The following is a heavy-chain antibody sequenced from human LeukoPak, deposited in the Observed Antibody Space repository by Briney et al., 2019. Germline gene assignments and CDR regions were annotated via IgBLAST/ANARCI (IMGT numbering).Heavy chain of an antibody. CDR1: CYPFTSYG. Sequence: GASAKVSCNAVCYPFTSYGSSWVRWAPRQRLEGMGWISAYNGNTNNDQKLQGRVTVTTYTSTSTAYMELRSPRSDDTAVYYCARDRGIVRGLNFGYWGQGTLVTVSS. CDR2: ISAYNGNT. V-gene: IGHV1-18*04. CDR3: ARDRGIVRGLNFGY. J-gene: IGHJ4*02. D-gene: IGHD3-10*01.